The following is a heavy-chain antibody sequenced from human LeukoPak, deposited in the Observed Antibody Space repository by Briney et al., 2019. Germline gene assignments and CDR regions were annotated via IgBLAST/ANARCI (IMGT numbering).Heavy chain of an antibody. CDR3: AKDLLGDYVWGTYRAIDH. D-gene: IGHD3-16*01. Sequence: GGSLRLSCVASGFTLSRYGMNWVGQVPGKGLEWVAFIRYDGSDKFFADSVKGRFTISRDNSKNTLFLQMNSLRLEDTAVYHCAKDLLGDYVWGTYRAIDHWGQGTLVTVSS. CDR2: IRYDGSDK. J-gene: IGHJ4*02. V-gene: IGHV3-30*02. CDR1: GFTLSRYG.